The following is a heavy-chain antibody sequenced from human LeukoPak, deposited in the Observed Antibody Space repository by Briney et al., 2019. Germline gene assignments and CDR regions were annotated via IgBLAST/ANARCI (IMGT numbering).Heavy chain of an antibody. CDR1: GYSISSGYY. J-gene: IGHJ4*02. Sequence: SETLSLTCTVSGYSISSGYYWGWIRQSPGKGLEWIGSFYYSATTYYNPSLKSRVIISVDTSKNQFSLNLSSVTAADTAVYYCSRQGGYYDSSGSVDYWGPGTLVTVSS. D-gene: IGHD3-22*01. CDR3: SRQGGYYDSSGSVDY. CDR2: FYYSATT. V-gene: IGHV4-38-2*02.